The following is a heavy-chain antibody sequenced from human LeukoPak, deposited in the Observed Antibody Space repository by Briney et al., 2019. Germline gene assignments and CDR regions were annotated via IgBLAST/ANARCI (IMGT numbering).Heavy chain of an antibody. CDR2: IYYSGST. CDR1: GGSISSSSYY. D-gene: IGHD3-3*01. J-gene: IGHJ6*03. Sequence: SETLSLTCTVSGGSISSSSYYWGWIRQPPGKGLEWIGSIYYSGSTYYNPSLKSRVTISVDTPKNQFSLKLSSVTAADTAVYYCARDHSNDFWSGSGPLYYMDVWGKGTTVTVSS. V-gene: IGHV4-39*07. CDR3: ARDHSNDFWSGSGPLYYMDV.